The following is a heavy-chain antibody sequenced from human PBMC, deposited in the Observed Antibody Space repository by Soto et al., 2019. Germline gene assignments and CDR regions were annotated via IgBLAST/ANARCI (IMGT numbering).Heavy chain of an antibody. V-gene: IGHV4-59*01. CDR1: GGSISGYY. D-gene: IGHD6-19*01. CDR2: IYYSGST. J-gene: IGHJ6*03. Sequence: SHTWTVVGGSISGYYRSWIRDTPREGLGWIGYIYYSGSTNYNPSLKSRVTISVDTSKNQFSLKLSSVTAADTAVYYCARGVWLMAGTFWLDLPYMDVWGKGTTVTVSS. CDR3: ARGVWLMAGTFWLDLPYMDV.